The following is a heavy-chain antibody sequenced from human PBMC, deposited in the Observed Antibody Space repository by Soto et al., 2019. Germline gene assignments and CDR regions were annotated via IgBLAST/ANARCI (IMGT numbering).Heavy chain of an antibody. CDR3: SRVEHAEVPFDH. D-gene: IGHD1-26*01. Sequence: ALRLSCTASGFTIGDYAMSWFRQAPGKGLEWLGFIKSITYGGTTEYAASVKGRFTISRDDSKSIAYLQMNSLKTEDTAVYYCSRVEHAEVPFDHWGQGTLVTVSS. J-gene: IGHJ4*02. CDR2: IKSITYGGTT. V-gene: IGHV3-49*03. CDR1: GFTIGDYA.